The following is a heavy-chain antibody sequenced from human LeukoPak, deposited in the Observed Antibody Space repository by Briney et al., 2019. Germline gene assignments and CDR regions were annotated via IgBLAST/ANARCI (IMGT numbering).Heavy chain of an antibody. Sequence: GGSLRLSCAASGFTFSSYEMNWVRQAPGKGLEWVSYISSSGSTIYYADSVKGRFTISRDNAKNSLYLQMNSLRAEDTAVYYCAKGWDYGPHFGSWGQGTLVTVSS. V-gene: IGHV3-48*03. CDR3: AKGWDYGPHFGS. CDR2: ISSSGSTI. J-gene: IGHJ4*02. D-gene: IGHD3-16*01. CDR1: GFTFSSYE.